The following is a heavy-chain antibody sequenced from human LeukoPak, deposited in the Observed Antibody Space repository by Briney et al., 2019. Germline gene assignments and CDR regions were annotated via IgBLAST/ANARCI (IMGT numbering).Heavy chain of an antibody. V-gene: IGHV4-61*02. J-gene: IGHJ4*02. Sequence: SQTLSLTCTVSGGSISSGSYYWSWIRQPAGKALEWIGRIYTSGSTNYNPSLKSRVTISVDTSKNQFSLKLSSVTAADTAVYYCARGITTLYYFDYWGQGTLVTVSS. CDR1: GGSISSGSYY. CDR2: IYTSGST. D-gene: IGHD1-14*01. CDR3: ARGITTLYYFDY.